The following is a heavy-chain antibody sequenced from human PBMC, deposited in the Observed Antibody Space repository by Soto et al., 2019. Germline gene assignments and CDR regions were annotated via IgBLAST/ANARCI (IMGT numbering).Heavy chain of an antibody. D-gene: IGHD3-3*01. Sequence: QLQLQESGPGLVKPSETLSLTCTVSGGSISSSSYYWGWIRQLPGKGLEWIGSIYYSGSTYYNPSLKSRVTISVDTSKNQFSLKLSSVTAADTAVYYCARHLITIFGTYYMDVWGKGTTVTVSS. CDR3: ARHLITIFGTYYMDV. CDR1: GGSISSSSYY. V-gene: IGHV4-39*01. J-gene: IGHJ6*03. CDR2: IYYSGST.